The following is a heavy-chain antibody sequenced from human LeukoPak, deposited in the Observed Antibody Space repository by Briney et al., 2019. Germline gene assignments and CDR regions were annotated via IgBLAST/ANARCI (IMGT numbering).Heavy chain of an antibody. CDR2: ISYDGSNI. J-gene: IGHJ5*02. Sequence: GGSLRLSCEGSGFTFTSDGMNWVRQAPGKGLEWVAVISYDGSNIFYQDSVKGRFTISRDNSKNTLYLQMNSLRTEDTAVYYCAREKIPAASNWFDPWGQGTLVTVSS. D-gene: IGHD2-2*01. V-gene: IGHV3-30*03. CDR3: AREKIPAASNWFDP. CDR1: GFTFTSDG.